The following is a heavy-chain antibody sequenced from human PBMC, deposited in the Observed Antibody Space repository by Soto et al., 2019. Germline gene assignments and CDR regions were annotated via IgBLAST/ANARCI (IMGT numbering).Heavy chain of an antibody. D-gene: IGHD3-22*01. V-gene: IGHV3-15*07. J-gene: IGHJ4*02. CDR1: GFTFSNAW. CDR2: IKSKTDGGTT. CDR3: TTDPSDVAYYYEEDY. Sequence: GGSLRLSCAASGFTFSNAWMNWVRQAPGKGLEWVGRIKSKTDGGTTDYAAPVKGRFTISRDDSKNTLYLQMNSLKTEDTAVYYCTTDPSDVAYYYEEDYWGQGTLVTVSS.